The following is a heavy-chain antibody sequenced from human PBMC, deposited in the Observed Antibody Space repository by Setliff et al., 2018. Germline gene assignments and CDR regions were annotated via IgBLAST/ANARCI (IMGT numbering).Heavy chain of an antibody. J-gene: IGHJ5*02. CDR1: GGSFSGYY. V-gene: IGHV4-34*01. Sequence: SETLSLTCAVYGGSFSGYYWSWIRQPPGKGLEWIGEINHTGGTNYSPSLKSRVTISVDTSKNQFSLKLTSVTAADTAVYYCAGGYCSSPSCFFAGWFDHWGQGTLVTVS. CDR2: INHTGGT. D-gene: IGHD2-2*01. CDR3: AGGYCSSPSCFFAGWFDH.